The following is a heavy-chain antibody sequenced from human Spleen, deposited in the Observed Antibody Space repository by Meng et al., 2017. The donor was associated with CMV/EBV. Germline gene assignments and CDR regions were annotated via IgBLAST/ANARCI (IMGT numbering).Heavy chain of an antibody. CDR3: ARVTYNWNDIWDDAFDI. V-gene: IGHV1-2*02. CDR1: GYTLTGYY. J-gene: IGHJ3*02. CDR2: INPNSGGT. Sequence: ASVKVSCKASGYTLTGYYMHWVRQAPGQGLEWMGWINPNSGGTNYAQKFQGRVTMTRDTSISTAYMELSRLRSDDTAVYYCARVTYNWNDIWDDAFDIWGQGTMVTVSS. D-gene: IGHD1-1*01.